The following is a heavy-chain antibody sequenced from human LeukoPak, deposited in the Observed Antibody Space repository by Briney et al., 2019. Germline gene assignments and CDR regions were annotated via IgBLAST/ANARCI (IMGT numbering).Heavy chain of an antibody. J-gene: IGHJ4*02. V-gene: IGHV3-7*01. Sequence: PGGSLRLSCAASGFTFSSYWMSWVCQAPGKGLEWVANIKQNGSEKCYVDSVKGRFTISRDNAKNSLYLQMDSLRAEDTAVYYCARDRYCSSTSCWDFDYWGQGTLVTVSS. D-gene: IGHD2-2*01. CDR3: ARDRYCSSTSCWDFDY. CDR2: IKQNGSEK. CDR1: GFTFSSYW.